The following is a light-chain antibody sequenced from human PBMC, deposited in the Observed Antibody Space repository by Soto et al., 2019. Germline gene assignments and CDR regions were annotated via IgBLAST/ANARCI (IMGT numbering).Light chain of an antibody. Sequence: QPVLTQSPSASASLGASVKLTCTLSSGHSTYAIAWHQQQPEKGPRYLMKLNSDGSHSKGDGIPDRFSGSSSGAERYLTISSLQSEDEADYYCQTWGTDIQVIFSGGTKLTVL. CDR2: LNSDGSH. V-gene: IGLV4-69*01. J-gene: IGLJ2*01. CDR1: SGHSTYA. CDR3: QTWGTDIQVI.